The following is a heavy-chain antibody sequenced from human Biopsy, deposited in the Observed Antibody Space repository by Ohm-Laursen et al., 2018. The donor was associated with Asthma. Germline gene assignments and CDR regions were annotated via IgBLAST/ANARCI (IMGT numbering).Heavy chain of an antibody. D-gene: IGHD3-3*01. V-gene: IGHV4-39*07. Sequence: GTLSLTCTVSGGSISSGGYYWSWIRQPPGKGLEWIGEINHSGSTNYNPSLKSRVTISVDTSKNQFSLKLSSVTAADTAVYYCARSAKTIFGVVMGSYYYGMDVWGQGTTVTVSS. CDR1: GGSISSGGYY. CDR3: ARSAKTIFGVVMGSYYYGMDV. J-gene: IGHJ6*02. CDR2: INHSGST.